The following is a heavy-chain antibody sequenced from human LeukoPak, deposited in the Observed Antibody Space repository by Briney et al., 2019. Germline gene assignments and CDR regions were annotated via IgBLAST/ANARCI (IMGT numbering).Heavy chain of an antibody. CDR3: ARQGATTLFDY. J-gene: IGHJ4*02. CDR1: GGSISSGGYY. CDR2: IYYSGST. V-gene: IGHV4-31*03. D-gene: IGHD5-12*01. Sequence: SETLSLTCTVSGGSISSGGYYWSWIRQHPGKGLEWIGYIYYSGSTYYNPSLKSRVTISVDTSKNQSSLKLSSVTAADTAVYYCARQGATTLFDYWGQGTLSPSPQ.